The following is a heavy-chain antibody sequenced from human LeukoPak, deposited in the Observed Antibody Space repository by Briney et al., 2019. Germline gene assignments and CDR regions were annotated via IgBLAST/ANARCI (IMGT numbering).Heavy chain of an antibody. J-gene: IGHJ5*02. CDR3: APCRRGGSANIRPYNWLDP. V-gene: IGHV1-24*01. CDR1: GYTLTELS. D-gene: IGHD2-15*01. Sequence: ASVKVSCKVSGYTLTELSIHWVRQAPGKGLEWMGGFDPEYGETVYAQKFQGRVTMTEDTSTDTTYMDLSSLKSEDTAVYYCAPCRRGGSANIRPYNWLDPWGQGTLVTVSS. CDR2: FDPEYGET.